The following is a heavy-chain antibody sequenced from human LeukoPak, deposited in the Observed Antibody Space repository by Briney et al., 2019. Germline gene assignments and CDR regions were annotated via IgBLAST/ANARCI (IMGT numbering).Heavy chain of an antibody. D-gene: IGHD1-26*01. CDR2: ISGSGGST. J-gene: IGHJ4*02. V-gene: IGHV3-23*01. Sequence: GGSLRLSCAASGFTFSSYAMSWVRQAPGKGLEWVSAISGSGGSTYYADPVKGRFTISRDNSKNTLYLQMNSLRAEDTAVYYCAAKGNGYTGIYVFAHWGQGTLVTVSP. CDR1: GFTFSSYA. CDR3: AAKGNGYTGIYVFAH.